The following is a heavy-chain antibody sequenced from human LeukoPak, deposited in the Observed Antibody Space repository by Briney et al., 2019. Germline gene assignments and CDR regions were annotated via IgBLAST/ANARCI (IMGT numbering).Heavy chain of an antibody. CDR1: GGTFFSYA. V-gene: IGHV1-69*05. J-gene: IGHJ4*02. D-gene: IGHD5-24*01. Sequence: SVRVSSKASGGTFFSYAISWVRQAPGQGLEWMGRIIPIFGTANYAQKFQGRVTITTDESTSTAYMELSSLRSEDTAVYYCARDGYNSFDYWGQGTLVTVSS. CDR3: ARDGYNSFDY. CDR2: IIPIFGTA.